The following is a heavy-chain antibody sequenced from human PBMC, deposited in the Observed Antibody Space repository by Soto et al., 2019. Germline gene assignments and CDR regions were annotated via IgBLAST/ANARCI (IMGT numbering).Heavy chain of an antibody. V-gene: IGHV4-30-2*01. Sequence: SETLSLTCAVSGGSISSGGYSWSWIRQPPGKGLEWIGYIYHSGSTYYNPSLKSRVTISVDRSKNQFPLKLSSVTAADTAVYYCARGNYYDSSGITGFDPWGQGTLVTVSS. CDR3: ARGNYYDSSGITGFDP. J-gene: IGHJ5*02. D-gene: IGHD3-22*01. CDR2: IYHSGST. CDR1: GGSISSGGYS.